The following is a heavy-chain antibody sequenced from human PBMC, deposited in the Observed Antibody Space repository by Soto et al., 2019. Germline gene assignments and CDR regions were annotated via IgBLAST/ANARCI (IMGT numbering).Heavy chain of an antibody. CDR3: ARDGGTTVGARNRFDP. D-gene: IGHD4-17*01. J-gene: IGHJ5*02. CDR2: ISSGGDVI. Sequence: PGGSLRLSCGASGLSVSDNYMGWIRQAPGKGLEWVSKISSGGDVIYYADSVKGRFTISRDNAKNSLNLQMNSLRAEDTGVYYCARDGGTTVGARNRFDPWGQGTQVTVS. V-gene: IGHV3-11*01. CDR1: GLSVSDNY.